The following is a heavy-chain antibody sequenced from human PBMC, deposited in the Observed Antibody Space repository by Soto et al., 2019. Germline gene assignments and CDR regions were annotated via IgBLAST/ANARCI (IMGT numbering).Heavy chain of an antibody. J-gene: IGHJ3*02. Sequence: ASVKVSCKASGYIFTDYYMHWVRQAPGQELGWMGRINPNSGGAGYAQKFQGSVTMTRDTPTSTAYMELRSLRSDDTAAYYCARVVGATENAFDIWGQGTMVTVS. CDR3: ARVVGATENAFDI. CDR2: INPNSGGA. D-gene: IGHD1-26*01. CDR1: GYIFTDYY. V-gene: IGHV1-2*06.